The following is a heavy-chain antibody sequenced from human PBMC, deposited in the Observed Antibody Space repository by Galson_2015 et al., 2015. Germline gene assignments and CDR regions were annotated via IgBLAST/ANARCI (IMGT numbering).Heavy chain of an antibody. CDR2: IYYSGST. D-gene: IGHD3-3*01. CDR3: ARVGVLRFRGGRFDP. V-gene: IGHV4-59*01. CDR1: GGSISSYY. J-gene: IGHJ5*02. Sequence: ETLSLTCTVSGGSISSYYWSWIRQPPGKGLEWIGYIYYSGSTNYNPSLKSRVTISVDTSKNQFSLKLSSVTAADTAVYYCARVGVLRFRGGRFDPWGQGTLVTVSS.